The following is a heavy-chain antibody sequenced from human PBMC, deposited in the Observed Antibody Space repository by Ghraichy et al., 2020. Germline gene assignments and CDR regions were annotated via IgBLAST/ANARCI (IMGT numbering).Heavy chain of an antibody. J-gene: IGHJ4*02. Sequence: SETLSLTCTVSGGSISSSSYYWGWIRQPPGKGLEWIGSIYYSGSTYYNPSLKSRVTISVDTSKNQFSLKLSSVTAADTAVYYCASSYCSGGSCYLIGYFDYWGQGTLVTVSS. V-gene: IGHV4-39*01. CDR1: GGSISSSSYY. CDR2: IYYSGST. CDR3: ASSYCSGGSCYLIGYFDY. D-gene: IGHD2-15*01.